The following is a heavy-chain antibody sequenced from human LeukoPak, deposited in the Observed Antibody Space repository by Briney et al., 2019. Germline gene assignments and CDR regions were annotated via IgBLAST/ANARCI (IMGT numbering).Heavy chain of an antibody. V-gene: IGHV4-59*01. Sequence: PSETLSLTCTVSGGSISSYYWSWIRQPPGKGLEWIGYIYYSGSTNYNPSLKSRVTISVDTSKNQFSLKLSSVTAADTAVYYCARGYHYDFWSGYYPDAFDIWGQGTMVTVSS. CDR1: GGSISSYY. D-gene: IGHD3-3*01. CDR3: ARGYHYDFWSGYYPDAFDI. J-gene: IGHJ3*02. CDR2: IYYSGST.